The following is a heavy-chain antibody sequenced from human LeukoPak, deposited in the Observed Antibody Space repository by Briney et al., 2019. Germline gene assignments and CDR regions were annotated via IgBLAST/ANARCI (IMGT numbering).Heavy chain of an antibody. CDR3: ARVPGGAAAEGHYNWFDP. CDR1: GGTFTSYD. J-gene: IGHJ5*02. D-gene: IGHD6-13*01. CDR2: MNPNSGNT. V-gene: IGHV1-8*03. Sequence: ASVKVSCKASGGTFTSYDINWVRQATGQGLEWMGWMNPNSGNTGYAQKFQGRVTITRNTSISTAYMELSSLRSEDAAVYYCARVPGGAAAEGHYNWFDPWGQGTLVTVSS.